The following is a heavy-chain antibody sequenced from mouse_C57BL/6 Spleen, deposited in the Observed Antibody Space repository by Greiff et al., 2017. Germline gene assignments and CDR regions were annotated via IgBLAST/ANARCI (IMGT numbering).Heavy chain of an antibody. D-gene: IGHD2-5*01. CDR1: GFSLTSYG. CDR3: AKEDYSNYERVFDY. Sequence: VMLVESGPGLVQPSQSLSITCTVSGFSLTSYGVHWVRQSPGKGLEWLGVIWSGGSTDYNAAFLSRLSITKDNSKSQVFFKMNSMQADDTAIYYCAKEDYSNYERVFDYWGQGTTLTGSS. J-gene: IGHJ2*01. V-gene: IGHV2-5*01. CDR2: IWSGGST.